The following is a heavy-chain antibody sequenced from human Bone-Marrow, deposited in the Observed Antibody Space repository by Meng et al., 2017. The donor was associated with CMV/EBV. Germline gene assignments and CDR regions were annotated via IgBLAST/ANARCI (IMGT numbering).Heavy chain of an antibody. D-gene: IGHD4-23*01. CDR2: IYYSGST. J-gene: IGHJ5*02. V-gene: IGHV4-61*01. CDR3: ARLNGGNSGWFDP. CDR1: GGSVSSGSYY. Sequence: GSLRLSCTVTGGSVSSGSYYWSWIRQPPGKGLEWIGYIYYSGSTNYNPSLKSRVTISVDTSKNQFSLKLSSVTAADTAVYYCARLNGGNSGWFDPWGQGTLVTVSS.